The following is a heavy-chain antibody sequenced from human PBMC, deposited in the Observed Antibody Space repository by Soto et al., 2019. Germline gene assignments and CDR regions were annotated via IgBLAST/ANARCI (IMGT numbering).Heavy chain of an antibody. CDR3: ARWAYSSSWPSDNYGMDV. D-gene: IGHD6-13*01. J-gene: IGHJ6*02. CDR2: IYPSGTT. Sequence: QVKLQESGPGLVKPSEPLPLTCTAPVGSFRSFSGSWSRQPPGKAWGGMGYIYPSGTTNNNPSLKSRVTMSVDTSRNHLSLKLTSVTGADTAVYYCARWAYSSSWPSDNYGMDVWGQGTTVTVSS. CDR1: VGSFRSFS. V-gene: IGHV4-4*09.